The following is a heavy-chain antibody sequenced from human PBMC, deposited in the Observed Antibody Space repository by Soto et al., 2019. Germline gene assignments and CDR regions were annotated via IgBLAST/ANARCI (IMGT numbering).Heavy chain of an antibody. D-gene: IGHD6-6*01. CDR3: AGWVNMAARLPSYFDF. CDR2: IIPILGTP. J-gene: IGHJ4*02. CDR1: GGTFSNYA. Sequence: QVQLVQSGAEVKKPGSSVKVSCKASGGTFSNYAFSWVRQAPGQGLEWMGGIIPILGTPAYAQSFQGRVTITADKSTNTAYMDLSSLRSDETAVYYWAGWVNMAARLPSYFDFWGQGTLVTVSS. V-gene: IGHV1-69*06.